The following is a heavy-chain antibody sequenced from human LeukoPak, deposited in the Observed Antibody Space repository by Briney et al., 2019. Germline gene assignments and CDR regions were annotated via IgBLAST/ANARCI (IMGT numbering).Heavy chain of an antibody. CDR1: GFTFSNAW. D-gene: IGHD4-11*01. V-gene: IGHV4-59*08. CDR2: IYYSGGT. CDR3: ARSRRLQFDY. J-gene: IGHJ4*02. Sequence: PGVSLRLSCAASGFTFSNAWMSWVRQAPGKGLEWIGYIYYSGGTNYNPSLKSRVTISVDTSKNQFSLKLSSVTAADTAVYYCARSRRLQFDYWGQGTLVTVSS.